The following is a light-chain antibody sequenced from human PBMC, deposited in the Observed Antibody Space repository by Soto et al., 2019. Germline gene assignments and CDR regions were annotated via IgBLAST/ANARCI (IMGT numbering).Light chain of an antibody. J-gene: IGKJ1*01. V-gene: IGKV2-28*01. Sequence: DLVMTQSPLSLPVTPGEPASISCRSSQSLLHSNGYNYLDWYLQKPGQSPQLLIYLGSNRASGVTDRVSGSGSGTDFTLKISRVEAEDVGVYYCMQALQTPRTFGQGTKVEIK. CDR3: MQALQTPRT. CDR2: LGS. CDR1: QSLLHSNGYNY.